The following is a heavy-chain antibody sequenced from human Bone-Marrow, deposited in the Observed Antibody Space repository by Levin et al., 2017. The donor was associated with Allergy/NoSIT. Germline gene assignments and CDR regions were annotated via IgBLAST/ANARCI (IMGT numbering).Heavy chain of an antibody. CDR3: ARLDGYSLDY. D-gene: IGHD1-1*01. J-gene: IGHJ4*02. Sequence: SQTLSLTCTVSGGSISSAGYHWTWIRQYPGKGLEWIGYISYRGSTYFNPSLKSRLTISIDTSEQHFSLNLTSVSAADTAIYYCARLDGYSLDYWGQGALVTVSS. CDR2: ISYRGST. V-gene: IGHV4-31*03. CDR1: GGSISSAGYH.